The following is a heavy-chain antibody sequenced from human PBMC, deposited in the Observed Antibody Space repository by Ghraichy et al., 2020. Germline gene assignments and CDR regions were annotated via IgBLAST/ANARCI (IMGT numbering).Heavy chain of an antibody. CDR3: ARDSKYSSSWGTDS. V-gene: IGHV3-66*02. J-gene: IGHJ5*02. CDR2: IYSGGST. CDR1: GFTVSSNY. D-gene: IGHD6-13*01. Sequence: GGSLRLSCAASGFTVSSNYMSWVRQAPGKGLEWVSVIYSGGSTYYADSVKGRFTISRDNSKNTLYLQMNSLRAEDTAVYYCARDSKYSSSWGTDSWGQGTLVTVSS.